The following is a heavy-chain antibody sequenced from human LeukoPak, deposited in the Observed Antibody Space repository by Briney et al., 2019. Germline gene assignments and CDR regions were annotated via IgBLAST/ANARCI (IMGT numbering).Heavy chain of an antibody. CDR2: IYSSGST. D-gene: IGHD3-10*01. CDR3: ARASSGAIYYYGMDV. CDR1: GDSISRSY. Sequence: SETLSLTCTVSGDSISRSYWTWIRQSPGNRLEWIGCIYSSGSTRYNPSLKSRVTISEDTSKNQFSLSLSSVTAADTAVYYCARASSGAIYYYGMDVWGQGTTVTASS. V-gene: IGHV4-59*01. J-gene: IGHJ6*02.